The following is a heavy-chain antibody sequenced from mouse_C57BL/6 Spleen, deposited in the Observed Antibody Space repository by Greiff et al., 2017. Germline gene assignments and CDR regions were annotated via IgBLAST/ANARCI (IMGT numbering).Heavy chain of an antibody. CDR2: IWSGGST. D-gene: IGHD1-1*01. V-gene: IGHV2-4*01. CDR1: GFSLTSYG. CDR3: AKNGYYYGSSYGYFDV. Sequence: QVQLQQSGPGLVQPSQSLSITCTVSGFSLTSYGVHWVRQPPGKGLEWLGVIWSGGSTDYNAAFISRLSISKDNSKSQVFFKMNSLQADDTAIYYCAKNGYYYGSSYGYFDVWGTGTTVTVSS. J-gene: IGHJ1*03.